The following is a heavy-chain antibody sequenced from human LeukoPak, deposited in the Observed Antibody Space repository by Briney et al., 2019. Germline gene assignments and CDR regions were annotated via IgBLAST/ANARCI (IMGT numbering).Heavy chain of an antibody. V-gene: IGHV3-30-3*02. D-gene: IGHD3-9*01. J-gene: IGHJ5*02. CDR3: AKPYSGTILTGWFDP. CDR2: ISYDGNNE. Sequence: PGGTLRLSCAASGFTFSSYAMHWVRQAPGKGLEWVAIISYDGNNEYYADSVRGRFTISRDNSKNTLYLQMNSLRAEDTALYYCAKPYSGTILTGWFDPWGQGTLVTVSS. CDR1: GFTFSSYA.